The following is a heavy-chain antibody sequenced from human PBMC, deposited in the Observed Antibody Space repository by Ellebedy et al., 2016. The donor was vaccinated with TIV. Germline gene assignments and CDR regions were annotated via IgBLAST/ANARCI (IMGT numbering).Heavy chain of an antibody. Sequence: ASVKVSCKASGGTFSSYAISWVRQAPGQGPGWMGRIIPDTGDTYYAQKFQGRVTMTRDTSITTAYLELSSLTSDDTALYYCTRENWHFVNWGQGTLVIVSS. J-gene: IGHJ4*02. CDR2: IIPDTGDT. D-gene: IGHD1-1*01. CDR3: TRENWHFVN. CDR1: GGTFSSYA. V-gene: IGHV1-2*06.